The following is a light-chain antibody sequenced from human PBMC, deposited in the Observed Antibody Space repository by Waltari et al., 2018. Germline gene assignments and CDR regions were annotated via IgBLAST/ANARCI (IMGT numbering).Light chain of an antibody. CDR1: QSVLYSSNNQNY. CDR2: WAS. CDR3: QQYYSAPLT. V-gene: IGKV4-1*01. J-gene: IGKJ1*01. Sequence: DIVMTPSPDSLAVSLGERDTINCKSSQSVLYSSNNQNYLAWYQQRPGQPPTLLIYWASARASGVPDRFTGSGSGTYFTLTIDSLQAEDVAVYYCQQYYSAPLTFGQGTKVEVK.